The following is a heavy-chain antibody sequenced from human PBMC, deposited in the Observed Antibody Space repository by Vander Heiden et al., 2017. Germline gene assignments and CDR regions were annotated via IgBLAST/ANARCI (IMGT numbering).Heavy chain of an antibody. CDR3: ARDSGYDLGNDY. D-gene: IGHD5-12*01. V-gene: IGHV3-21*01. CDR2: ISSSSSYI. CDR1: RFPFSSYS. Sequence: EVQLSPSGGGLVKPGGPLRLPCAASRFPFSSYSMNWVRQAPGKGLEWVSSISSSSSYIYYADSVKGRFTISRDNAKNSLYLQMNSLRAEDTAVYYCARDSGYDLGNDYWGQGTLVTVSS. J-gene: IGHJ4*02.